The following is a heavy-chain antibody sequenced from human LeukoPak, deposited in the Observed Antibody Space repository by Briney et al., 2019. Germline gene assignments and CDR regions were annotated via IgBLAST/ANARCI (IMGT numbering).Heavy chain of an antibody. V-gene: IGHV5-51*01. Sequence: GESLKISCKASGYSFTSYWIGWVRQMPGKGLEWMGIIYAGDSDTRYSPSFQGQVTISVDKSISTAYLQWSSLKASDTAMYYCARSGVVVVAASHEGYYFDYWGQGTLVTVSS. D-gene: IGHD2-15*01. J-gene: IGHJ4*02. CDR2: IYAGDSDT. CDR3: ARSGVVVVAASHEGYYFDY. CDR1: GYSFTSYW.